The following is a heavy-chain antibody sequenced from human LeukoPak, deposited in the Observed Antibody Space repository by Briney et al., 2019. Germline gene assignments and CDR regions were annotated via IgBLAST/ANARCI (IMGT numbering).Heavy chain of an antibody. CDR1: GFTFSDYY. V-gene: IGHV3-11*05. Sequence: GGSLRLSCAASGFTFSDYYMSWIRQAPGKGLEWVSYISSSSSYTNYADSVKGRFTISRDNAKNSLYLQMNSLRAEDTAVYYCARGAWFRELNPDYWGQGTLVTVSS. J-gene: IGHJ4*02. CDR3: ARGAWFRELNPDY. D-gene: IGHD3-10*01. CDR2: ISSSSSYT.